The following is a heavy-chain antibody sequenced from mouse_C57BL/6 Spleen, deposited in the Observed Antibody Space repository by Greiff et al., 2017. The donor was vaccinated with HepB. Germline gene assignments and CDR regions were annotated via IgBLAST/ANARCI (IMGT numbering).Heavy chain of an antibody. CDR1: GYTFTEYT. CDR2: FYPGSGSI. Sequence: QVQLKQSGAELVKPGASVKLSCKASGYTFTEYTIHWVKQRSGQGLEWIGWFYPGSGSIKYNEKFKDKATLTADKSSSTVYMELSRLTSEDAAVYFCAREYGYDGAMDYWGQGTPVTVSS. CDR3: AREYGYDGAMDY. D-gene: IGHD2-2*01. J-gene: IGHJ4*01. V-gene: IGHV1-62-2*01.